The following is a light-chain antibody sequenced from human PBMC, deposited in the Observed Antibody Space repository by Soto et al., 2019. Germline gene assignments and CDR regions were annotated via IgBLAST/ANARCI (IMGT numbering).Light chain of an antibody. J-gene: IGLJ1*01. CDR3: CSYAGSNTFV. V-gene: IGLV2-23*01. CDR1: SSDFGTFNL. CDR2: EGT. Sequence: QSVLTQPASVSGSPGQSITISCTETSSDFGTFNLVSWYQQHPGKAPKLMIYEGTKRPSGVSNRFSGSKSGNTASLTISGLQAEDEAEYYCCSYAGSNTFVFGTGTKLTVL.